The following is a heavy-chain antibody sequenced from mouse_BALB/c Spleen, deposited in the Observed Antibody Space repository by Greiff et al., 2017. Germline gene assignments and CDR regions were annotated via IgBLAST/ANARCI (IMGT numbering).Heavy chain of an antibody. CDR1: GYTFTEYI. CDR3: ARHEGDYGSSYWYFDV. V-gene: IGHV1-62-2*01. J-gene: IGHJ1*01. Sequence: QVQLQQPGAELVKPGASVKLSCKASGYTFTEYIIHWVKQRSGQGLEWIGWFYPGSGSIKYNEKFKDKATLTADKSSSTVYMELSRLTSEDSAVYFCARHEGDYGSSYWYFDVWGAGTTVTVSS. CDR2: FYPGSGSI. D-gene: IGHD1-1*01.